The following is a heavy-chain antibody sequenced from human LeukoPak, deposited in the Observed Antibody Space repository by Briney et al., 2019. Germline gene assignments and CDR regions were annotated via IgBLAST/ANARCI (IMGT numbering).Heavy chain of an antibody. CDR3: ARQGGFWSGYYPPDDY. J-gene: IGHJ4*02. CDR2: IYYSGST. V-gene: IGHV4-30-4*08. D-gene: IGHD3-3*01. CDR1: GGSISSGDYY. Sequence: PSETLSLTCTVSGGSISSGDYYWSLIRQPPGKGLEWIGYIYYSGSTYYNPSLKSRVTISVDTSKNQFSLKLSSVTAADTAVYHCARQGGFWSGYYPPDDYWGQRTMVTVSS.